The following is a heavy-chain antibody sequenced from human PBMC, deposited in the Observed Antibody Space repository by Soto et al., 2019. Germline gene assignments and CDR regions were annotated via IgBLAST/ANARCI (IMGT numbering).Heavy chain of an antibody. CDR3: AKGNRARGGLYYYYMDV. V-gene: IGHV3-23*01. D-gene: IGHD3-16*01. CDR1: GFTFSSYA. Sequence: GGSLRLSCAASGFTFSSYAMSWVRQAPGKGLEWVSAISGSGGSTYYADSVKGRFTISRDNSKNTLYLQMNSLRAEDTAVYYCAKGNRARGGLYYYYMDVWGKGTTVTVSS. J-gene: IGHJ6*03. CDR2: ISGSGGST.